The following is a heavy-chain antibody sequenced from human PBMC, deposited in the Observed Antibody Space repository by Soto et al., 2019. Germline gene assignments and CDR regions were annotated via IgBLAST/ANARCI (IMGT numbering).Heavy chain of an antibody. CDR3: AREGLGYCSSTSCFGNDY. D-gene: IGHD2-2*01. Sequence: GVLRLSCAASGFTFSSYSMNWVRQAPGKGLEWVSSISSSSSYIYYADSVKGRVTISRDNAKNSLYLQMNSLRAEDTAVYYCAREGLGYCSSTSCFGNDYWGQGTLVTVSS. CDR2: ISSSSSYI. CDR1: GFTFSSYS. V-gene: IGHV3-21*01. J-gene: IGHJ4*02.